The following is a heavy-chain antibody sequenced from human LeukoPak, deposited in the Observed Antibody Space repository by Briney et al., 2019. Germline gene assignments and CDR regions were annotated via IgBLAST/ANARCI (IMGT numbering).Heavy chain of an antibody. J-gene: IGHJ4*02. CDR3: ARDLGTTVTTYLDY. V-gene: IGHV3-48*04. D-gene: IGHD4-17*01. CDR1: GFTFSSFG. CDR2: ISSSSSTI. Sequence: GGSLRLSCAASGFTFSSFGMNWVRQAPGKGLEWVSYISSSSSTIYYADSVKGRFTISRDNAKNSLYLRMNSLRAEDTAVYYCARDLGTTVTTYLDYWGQGTLVTVSS.